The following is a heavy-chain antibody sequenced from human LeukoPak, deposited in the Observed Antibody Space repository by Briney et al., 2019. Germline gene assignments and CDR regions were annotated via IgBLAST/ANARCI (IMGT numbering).Heavy chain of an antibody. CDR1: GFTFSSYS. J-gene: IGHJ3*02. CDR3: ARNTMIVVTDAFDI. CDR2: ISSSSSYI. Sequence: GGSLRLSXAASGFTFSSYSMNWVRQAPGKGLEWVSSISSSSSYIYYADSVKGRFTISRDNAKNSLYLQMNSLRAEDTAVYYCARNTMIVVTDAFDIWGQGTMVTVSS. V-gene: IGHV3-21*01. D-gene: IGHD3-22*01.